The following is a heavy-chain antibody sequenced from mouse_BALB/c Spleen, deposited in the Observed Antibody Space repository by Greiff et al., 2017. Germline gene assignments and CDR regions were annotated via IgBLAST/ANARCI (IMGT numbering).Heavy chain of an antibody. J-gene: IGHJ3*01. V-gene: IGHV5-6*01. CDR3: ARHDYDYDGAWFAY. CDR2: ISSGGSYT. D-gene: IGHD2-4*01. Sequence: EVMLVESGGDLVKPGGSLKLSCAASGFTFSSYGMSWVRQTPDKRLEWVATISSGGSYTYYPDRVKGRFTISRDNAKNTLYLQMSSLKSEDTAMYYCARHDYDYDGAWFAYWGQGTLVTVSA. CDR1: GFTFSSYG.